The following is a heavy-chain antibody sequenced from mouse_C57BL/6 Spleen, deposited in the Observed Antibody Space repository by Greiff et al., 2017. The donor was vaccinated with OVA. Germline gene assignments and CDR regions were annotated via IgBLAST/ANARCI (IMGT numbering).Heavy chain of an antibody. Sequence: QVQLQQSGAELVKPGASVKISCKASGYAFSSYWMNWVKQRPGKGLEWIGQIYPGDGDTNYNGKFKGKATLTADKSSSTAYMQLSSLTSEDSAVYFCARPGYYGSSSYYAMDYWGQGTSVTVSS. V-gene: IGHV1-80*01. CDR3: ARPGYYGSSSYYAMDY. CDR2: IYPGDGDT. D-gene: IGHD1-1*01. J-gene: IGHJ4*01. CDR1: GYAFSSYW.